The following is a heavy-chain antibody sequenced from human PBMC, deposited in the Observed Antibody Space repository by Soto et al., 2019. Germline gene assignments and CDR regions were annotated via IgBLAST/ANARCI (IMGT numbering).Heavy chain of an antibody. Sequence: QVPLVQSGAEVKKPGASVKVSCKASGYTFTSYDINWVRQATGQGLEWMGWMNPNSGNTGYAQKFQGRVTMTRNTPKSKGYMEVGSVRSEDAAVYYCGRGRGGEAVDIWGQGTMVTVSS. V-gene: IGHV1-8*01. CDR1: GYTFTSYD. D-gene: IGHD3-16*01. J-gene: IGHJ3*02. CDR2: MNPNSGNT. CDR3: GRGRGGEAVDI.